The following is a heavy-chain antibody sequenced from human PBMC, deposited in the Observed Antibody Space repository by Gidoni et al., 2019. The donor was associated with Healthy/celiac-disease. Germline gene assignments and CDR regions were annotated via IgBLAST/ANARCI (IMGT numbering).Heavy chain of an antibody. J-gene: IGHJ6*03. D-gene: IGHD3-10*01. CDR1: GGTFSSYT. Sequence: QVQLVQSGAEVKKPGSSVKVSCKASGGTFSSYTISWVRQAPGQGLEWMGRIIPILGIANYAQKFQGRVTITADKSTSTAYMELSSLRSEDTAVYYCARVSDTMVRGVYYYMDVWGKGTTVTVSS. V-gene: IGHV1-69*02. CDR2: IIPILGIA. CDR3: ARVSDTMVRGVYYYMDV.